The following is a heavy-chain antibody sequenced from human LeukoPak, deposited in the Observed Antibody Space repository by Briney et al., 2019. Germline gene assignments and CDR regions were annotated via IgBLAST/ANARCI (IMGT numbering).Heavy chain of an antibody. Sequence: SETLSLTCNVSGGSISTTTNSWGWAWIRQRPTKGLEWIGSIYYGGSPYYTSSLKSRVTISVDTSKNQFSLKLTSVTAADTAVYYCARRSLVRGVVIGAWGQGTLVTVSS. J-gene: IGHJ5*02. CDR1: GGSISTTTNS. CDR3: ARRSLVRGVVIGA. V-gene: IGHV4-39*01. CDR2: IYYGGSP. D-gene: IGHD3-10*01.